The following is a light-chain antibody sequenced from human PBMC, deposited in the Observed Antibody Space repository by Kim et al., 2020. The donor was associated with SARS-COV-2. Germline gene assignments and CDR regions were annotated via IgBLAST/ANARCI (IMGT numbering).Light chain of an antibody. CDR2: GNN. CDR3: QSYDSSLSAYV. Sequence: QLVLTQPPSVSGAPGQRVTISCTGSSSNIGAGYDVHWYQQLPGAAPKLLIYGNNNRPLGVPDRLSASKSGTSASLAITGLQAEDEADYYCQSYDSSLSAYVFGTGTKVTVL. V-gene: IGLV1-40*01. J-gene: IGLJ1*01. CDR1: SSNIGAGYD.